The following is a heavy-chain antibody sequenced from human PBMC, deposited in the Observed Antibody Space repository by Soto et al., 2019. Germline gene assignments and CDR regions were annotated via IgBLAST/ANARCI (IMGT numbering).Heavy chain of an antibody. J-gene: IGHJ4*02. V-gene: IGHV3-74*01. CDR1: GFTFTNYR. CDR2: INSDGTRI. D-gene: IGHD1-7*01. Sequence: EVQLVESGGGLVQPGGSLRLSCAASGFTFTNYRIHWVRQAPGKGLVWVARINSDGTRINYGDSVKGRFTISRDNAKNRGFVQMNSLGDEGAAVFFCAIAGDWNYAQDFWGQGTLVTVSS. CDR3: AIAGDWNYAQDF.